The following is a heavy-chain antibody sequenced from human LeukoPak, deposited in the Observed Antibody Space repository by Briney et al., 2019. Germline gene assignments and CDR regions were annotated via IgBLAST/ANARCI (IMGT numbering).Heavy chain of an antibody. Sequence: PSETLSLTCTVSGGSISSSSYYWGWIRQPPGKGLEWIGYIYTSGSTNYNPSLKSRVTISVDTSKNQFSLKLSSVTAADTAVYYCARLYYYDSSGSFDYWGQGTLVTVSS. V-gene: IGHV4-61*05. CDR1: GGSISSSSYY. CDR3: ARLYYYDSSGSFDY. D-gene: IGHD3-22*01. J-gene: IGHJ4*02. CDR2: IYTSGST.